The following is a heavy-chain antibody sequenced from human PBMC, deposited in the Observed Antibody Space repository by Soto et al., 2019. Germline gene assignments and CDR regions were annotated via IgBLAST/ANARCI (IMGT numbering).Heavy chain of an antibody. CDR2: ISSSSSTI. CDR1: VFTFSSYS. J-gene: IGHJ1*01. CDR3: ARDPDYYDSSGYYPEYFQH. V-gene: IGHV3-48*02. D-gene: IGHD3-22*01. Sequence: PGGSLRLSCAASVFTFSSYSMNWVRQAPGKGLEWVSYISSSSSTIYYADSVKGRFTISRDNAKNSLYLQMNSLRDEDTAVYYCARDPDYYDSSGYYPEYFQHWGQGTLVTVSS.